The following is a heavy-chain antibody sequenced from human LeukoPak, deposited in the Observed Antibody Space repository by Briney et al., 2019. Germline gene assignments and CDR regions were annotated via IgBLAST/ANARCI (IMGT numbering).Heavy chain of an antibody. Sequence: PGGSLTLSCAASGFNFDDYGMSWVRQAPGRGLEWVSGINWNGFSTTYADSVKGRFTISRDNAKTSLHLQLNSLRVEDSALYYCARGPSLYTDAFDIWGLGTMVTVSS. CDR3: ARGPSLYTDAFDI. J-gene: IGHJ3*02. D-gene: IGHD1-1*01. CDR1: GFNFDDYG. V-gene: IGHV3-20*04. CDR2: INWNGFST.